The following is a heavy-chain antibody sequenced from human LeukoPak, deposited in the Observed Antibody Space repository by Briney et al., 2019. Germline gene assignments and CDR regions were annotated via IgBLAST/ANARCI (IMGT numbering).Heavy chain of an antibody. Sequence: SETLSLTCTVSGYPISTGYYWSWIRQPPGKGLEWIGEINHSGSTNYNPSLKSRVTISVDTSKNQFSLKLSSVTAADTAVYYCARGLGFDIWGQGTMVTVSS. J-gene: IGHJ3*02. CDR3: ARGLGFDI. CDR2: INHSGST. V-gene: IGHV4-34*01. CDR1: GYPISTGYY.